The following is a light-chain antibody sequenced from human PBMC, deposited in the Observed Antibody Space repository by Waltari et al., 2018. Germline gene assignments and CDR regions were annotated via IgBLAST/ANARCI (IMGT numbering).Light chain of an antibody. CDR2: WAS. CDR1: QCVLYSSNNKNY. V-gene: IGKV4-1*01. Sequence: DIVMTQSPDSLAVSLGERATINCKSSQCVLYSSNNKNYFAWYQQKPGQPPKLLIYWASTRESGVPDRFSGSGSGTDFTLTISSLQAEDVAVYYCQQYYSTPLTFGGGTKVEIK. CDR3: QQYYSTPLT. J-gene: IGKJ4*01.